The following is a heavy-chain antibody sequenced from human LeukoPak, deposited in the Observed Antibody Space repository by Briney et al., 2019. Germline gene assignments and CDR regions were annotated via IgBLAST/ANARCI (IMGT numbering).Heavy chain of an antibody. CDR1: GGSFSGYY. V-gene: IGHV4-34*01. Sequence: SETLSLTCAVYGGSFSGYYWSWIRQPPGKGLEWIGEINHSGSTNYNPSLKSRVTISVDTSKNQFSLKLSSVTAADTAVYYCARIRDSSWDPFDYWAREPWSPSPQ. D-gene: IGHD6-13*01. J-gene: IGHJ4*02. CDR3: ARIRDSSWDPFDY. CDR2: INHSGST.